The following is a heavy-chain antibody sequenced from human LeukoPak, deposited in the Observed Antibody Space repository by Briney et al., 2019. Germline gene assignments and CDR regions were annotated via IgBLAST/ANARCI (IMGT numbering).Heavy chain of an antibody. CDR3: ARRRVDLGAFDI. J-gene: IGHJ3*02. V-gene: IGHV4-39*01. CDR1: GGSSSSSNYY. Sequence: SETLSLTCTVSGGSSSSSNYYWGWLRQPPGKALEWIGSFYYSGSTYYNPSLESRVTISVDTSKNRFSLKLSVVTAADTAVFYCARRRVDLGAFDIWGQGTMVTVSS. CDR2: FYYSGST. D-gene: IGHD5/OR15-5a*01.